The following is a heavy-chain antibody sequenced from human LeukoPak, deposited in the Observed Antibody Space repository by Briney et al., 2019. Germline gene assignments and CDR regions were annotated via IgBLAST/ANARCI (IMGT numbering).Heavy chain of an antibody. Sequence: GASVKVSCKASGYTFSNYGVTWVRQAPGQGLEWMGWISVYTGYTNYAQNFQGRVTMTTDTSTNTAYMELRSLTSDDTAVYFCARDGGYFDWPRPRPGKYYFDYWDQGTLVTVTS. V-gene: IGHV1-18*01. CDR2: ISVYTGYT. CDR3: ARDGGYFDWPRPRPGKYYFDY. CDR1: GYTFSNYG. J-gene: IGHJ4*02. D-gene: IGHD3-9*01.